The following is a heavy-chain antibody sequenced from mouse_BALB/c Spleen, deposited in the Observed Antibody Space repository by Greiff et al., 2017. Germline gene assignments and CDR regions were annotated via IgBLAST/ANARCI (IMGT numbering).Heavy chain of an antibody. CDR3: AIYGNSFYYAMDY. Sequence: EVKLLESGPELVKPGASVKISCKASGYTFTDYNMHWVKQSHGKSLEWIGYIYPYNGGTGYNQKFKSKATLTVDNSSSTAYMELRSLTSEDSAVYYCAIYGNSFYYAMDYWGQGTSVTVSS. CDR2: IYPYNGGT. V-gene: IGHV1S29*02. J-gene: IGHJ4*01. D-gene: IGHD2-1*01. CDR1: GYTFTDYN.